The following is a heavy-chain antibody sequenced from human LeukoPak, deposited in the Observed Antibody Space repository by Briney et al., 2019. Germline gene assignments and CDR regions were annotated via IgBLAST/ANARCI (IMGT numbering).Heavy chain of an antibody. D-gene: IGHD3-3*01. CDR3: ARPDFWSGYYEAGGDY. CDR2: MNPNSGNT. CDR1: GYIFTSYD. J-gene: IGHJ4*02. Sequence: ASVTVSCKASGYIFTSYDINWVRQATGQGLEWMGWMNPNSGNTGYAQKFQGRVTMTRNTSISTAYMELSSLRSEDTAVYYCARPDFWSGYYEAGGDYWGQGTLVTVSS. V-gene: IGHV1-8*01.